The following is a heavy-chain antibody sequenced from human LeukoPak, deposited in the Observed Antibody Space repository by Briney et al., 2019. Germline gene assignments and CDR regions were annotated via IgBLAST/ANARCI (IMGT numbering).Heavy chain of an antibody. CDR3: AKSHRGHCSTTTCDDEGDY. J-gene: IGHJ4*02. Sequence: PGGSLRLSCAASGFTFSSYGMSWVRQAPGKGLEWVSSISSSSSYIYYADSVKGRFTISRDNSKNTLYLQMNSLRAEDTAVYYCAKSHRGHCSTTTCDDEGDYWGQGTLVTVSS. CDR1: GFTFSSYG. D-gene: IGHD2-2*01. V-gene: IGHV3-21*04. CDR2: ISSSSSYI.